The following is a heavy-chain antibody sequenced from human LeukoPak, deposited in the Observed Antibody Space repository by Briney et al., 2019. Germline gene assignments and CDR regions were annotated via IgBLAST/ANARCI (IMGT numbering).Heavy chain of an antibody. J-gene: IGHJ6*03. D-gene: IGHD3-3*01. CDR1: GFTFSSYW. CDR3: ARQYYDFWSGSHMDV. CDR2: IKQDGSEK. V-gene: IGHV3-7*01. Sequence: PGGSLRLSCAASGFTFSSYWMSWVRQAPGKGLEWVANIKQDGSEKYYVDSVKGRFTISRDNAKNSLYLQMNSLRAEDTAVYYCARQYYDFWSGSHMDVWGKGTTVTVSS.